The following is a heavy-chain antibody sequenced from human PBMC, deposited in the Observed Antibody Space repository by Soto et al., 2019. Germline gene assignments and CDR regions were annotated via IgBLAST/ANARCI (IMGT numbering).Heavy chain of an antibody. CDR3: AKGPFQEAPYDILTGPLDY. CDR2: ISYDGSNK. Sequence: QVQLVESGGGVVQPGRSLRLSCAAFGFTFSSYGMHWVRQAPGKGLEWVAVISYDGSNKYYADSVKGRFTISRDNSKNTLYLQMNSLRAEDTAVYYCAKGPFQEAPYDILTGPLDYWGQGTLVTVSS. D-gene: IGHD3-9*01. V-gene: IGHV3-30*18. CDR1: GFTFSSYG. J-gene: IGHJ4*02.